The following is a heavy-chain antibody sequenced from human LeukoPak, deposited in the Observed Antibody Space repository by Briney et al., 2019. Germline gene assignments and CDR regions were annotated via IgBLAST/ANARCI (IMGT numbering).Heavy chain of an antibody. CDR1: GFTFSSLC. Sequence: GGSLRLSCAASGFTFSSLCMYWVRQVPGKGLMWVSRINTDGSTTNYADSVKGRFTISRDNAKNTLYLQMNSLRAEDTAVYYCARAGYNSGYYYFDYWGQGTLVTVSS. CDR2: INTDGSTT. CDR3: ARAGYNSGYYYFDY. D-gene: IGHD6-19*01. V-gene: IGHV3-74*01. J-gene: IGHJ4*02.